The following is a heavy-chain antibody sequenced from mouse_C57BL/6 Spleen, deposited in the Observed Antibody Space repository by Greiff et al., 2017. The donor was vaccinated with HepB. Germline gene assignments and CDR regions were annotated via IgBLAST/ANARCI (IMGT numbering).Heavy chain of an antibody. V-gene: IGHV14-4*01. D-gene: IGHD2-4*01. CDR2: IDPENGDT. J-gene: IGHJ3*01. CDR1: GFNIKDDY. CDR3: TGDYDWFAY. Sequence: DVKLQESGAELVRPGASVKLSCTASGFNIKDDYMHWVKQRPEQGLEWIGWIDPENGDTEYASKFQGKATITADTSSNTAYLQLSSLTSEDTAVYYCTGDYDWFAYWGQGTLVTVSA.